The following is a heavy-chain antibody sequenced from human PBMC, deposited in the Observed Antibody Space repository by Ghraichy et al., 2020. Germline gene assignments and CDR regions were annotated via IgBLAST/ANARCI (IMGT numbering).Heavy chain of an antibody. V-gene: IGHV4-34*01. CDR2: INHSGGT. Sequence: SETLSLTCAVYGGSFSGYYWSWIRQPPGKGLEWIGEINHSGGTNYNPSLKSRVTISVDTSKNQFSLKLSSVTAADTAVYYCAKRGLEVSMVRGVISDDGMDVWGQGTTVTVSS. D-gene: IGHD3-10*01. CDR3: AKRGLEVSMVRGVISDDGMDV. CDR1: GGSFSGYY. J-gene: IGHJ6*02.